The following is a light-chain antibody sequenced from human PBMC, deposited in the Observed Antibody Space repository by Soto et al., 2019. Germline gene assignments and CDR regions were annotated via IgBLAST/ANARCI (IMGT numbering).Light chain of an antibody. J-gene: IGLJ1*01. V-gene: IGLV2-14*01. Sequence: QSVLTQPASVSGSPGQSITISCTGTSSDVGGYNYVSWYPQHPGKAPTFIIYDVSNRPSGVSNRFSGSKSGNTASLTISGLQAEDEADYYCSSYTTSNTRQIVFGTGTKVTV. CDR2: DVS. CDR1: SSDVGGYNY. CDR3: SSYTTSNTRQIV.